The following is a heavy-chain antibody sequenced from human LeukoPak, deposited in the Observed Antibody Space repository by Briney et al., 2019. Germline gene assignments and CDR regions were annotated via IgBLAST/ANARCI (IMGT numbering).Heavy chain of an antibody. CDR1: GGSMSSSGQY. CDR3: ARNMTAISSLVVFDI. J-gene: IGHJ3*02. D-gene: IGHD2-21*02. CDR2: TSYIRST. Sequence: TSESLSLICTVSGGSMSSSGQYWGWIRQSPVKGLEWIGMTSYIRSTYYNPSLKSRVTISVDTSKNQFSLELTSATAADTAIYYCARNMTAISSLVVFDIWGPGTIVTVS. V-gene: IGHV4-39*01.